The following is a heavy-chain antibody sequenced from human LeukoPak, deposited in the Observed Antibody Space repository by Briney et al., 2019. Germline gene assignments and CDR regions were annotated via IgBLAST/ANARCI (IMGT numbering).Heavy chain of an antibody. CDR1: GYSISSGYD. CDR3: ARDRAYYYDSSGYSA. D-gene: IGHD3-22*01. J-gene: IGHJ4*02. V-gene: IGHV4-38-2*02. Sequence: SETLSLTCSVSGYSISSGYDWGWIRQPPGKGLGWIGEINHSGSTNYNPSLKSRVTISVDTSKNQFSLKLSSVTAADTAVYYCARDRAYYYDSSGYSAWGQGTLVTVSS. CDR2: INHSGST.